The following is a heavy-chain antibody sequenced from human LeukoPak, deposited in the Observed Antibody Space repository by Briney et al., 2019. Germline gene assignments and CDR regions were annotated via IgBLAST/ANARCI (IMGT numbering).Heavy chain of an antibody. Sequence: PGGSLRLSCAASGSSVSRNYMTWVRQAPGKGLEWVSVIYSGGRTDYADSVKGRFTISRDSFKNTLYLQMNSLRVEDTAVYYCAKEAYYDLWSGHYKGGLDSWGPGTPVTVSS. D-gene: IGHD3-3*01. V-gene: IGHV3-53*01. CDR1: GSSVSRNY. J-gene: IGHJ4*02. CDR3: AKEAYYDLWSGHYKGGLDS. CDR2: IYSGGRT.